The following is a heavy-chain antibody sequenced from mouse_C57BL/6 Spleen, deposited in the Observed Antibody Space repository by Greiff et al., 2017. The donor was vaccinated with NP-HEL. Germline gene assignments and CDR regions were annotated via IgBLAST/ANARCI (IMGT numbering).Heavy chain of an antibody. V-gene: IGHV1-26*01. CDR3: AVYYGNVDY. Sequence: VQLQQSGPELVKPGASVKISCKASGYTFTDYYMNWVKQSHGKSLEWIGDINPNNGGTSYNQKFKGKATLTVDKSSSTAYMELRSLTSEDSAVYYCAVYYGNVDYWGQGTTLTVSS. J-gene: IGHJ2*01. CDR2: INPNNGGT. CDR1: GYTFTDYY. D-gene: IGHD2-1*01.